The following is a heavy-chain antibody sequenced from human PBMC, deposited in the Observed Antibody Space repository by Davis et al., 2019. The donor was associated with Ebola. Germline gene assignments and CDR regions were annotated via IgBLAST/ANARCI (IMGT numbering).Heavy chain of an antibody. D-gene: IGHD6-13*01. CDR2: INHSGST. Sequence: SETLPLTCAVYGGSFSGYYWSWIRQPPGKGLEWIGEINHSGSTNYNPSLKSRVTISVDTSKNQFSLKLSSVTAADTAVYYCAGSSWYKPGGYWGQGTLVTVSS. CDR3: AGSSWYKPGGY. J-gene: IGHJ4*02. V-gene: IGHV4-34*01. CDR1: GGSFSGYY.